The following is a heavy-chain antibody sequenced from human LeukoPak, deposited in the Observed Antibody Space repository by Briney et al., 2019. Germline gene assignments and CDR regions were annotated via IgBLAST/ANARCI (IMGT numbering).Heavy chain of an antibody. CDR2: ISAYNGNT. CDR3: ARSNSRVGATGFLDY. D-gene: IGHD1-26*01. Sequence: ASVKVSCKASGYTFTGYYMHWVRQAPGQGLEWMGWISAYNGNTNYAQKLQGRVTMTTDTSTSTAYMELRSLRSDDTAVYYCARSNSRVGATGFLDYWGQGTLVTVSS. V-gene: IGHV1-18*04. J-gene: IGHJ4*02. CDR1: GYTFTGYY.